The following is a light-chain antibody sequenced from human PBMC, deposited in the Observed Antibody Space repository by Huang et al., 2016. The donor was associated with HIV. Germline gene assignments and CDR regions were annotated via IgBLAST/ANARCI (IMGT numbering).Light chain of an antibody. CDR2: DTS. CDR1: QSVSGNS. J-gene: IGKJ1*01. V-gene: IGKV3-20*01. Sequence: EIVLTQSPGTLSLSPGARATLSCRASQSVSGNSLAWYQQRPGQAPRPLIYDTSRRVTGIPDMFSGSGSGTDFTLTISRLEPEDFAVYYCQQYGDSPKTFGQGTKVEIK. CDR3: QQYGDSPKT.